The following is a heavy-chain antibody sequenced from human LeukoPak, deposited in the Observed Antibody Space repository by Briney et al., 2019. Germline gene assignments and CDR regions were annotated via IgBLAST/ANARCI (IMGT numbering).Heavy chain of an antibody. D-gene: IGHD2-21*02. CDR3: GRGDYYYYYFDY. J-gene: IGHJ4*02. CDR2: INYSEDT. V-gene: IGHV4-34*01. CDR1: GGSLSGYY. Sequence: SETLSLTCAVDGGSLSGYYWSWIRQPPGKGLEWIGEINYSEDTSYNPSLKSRVTISVDTSKDQFSLTVRSATAADTAVYLCGRGDYYYYYFDYWGQGPLVTVSS.